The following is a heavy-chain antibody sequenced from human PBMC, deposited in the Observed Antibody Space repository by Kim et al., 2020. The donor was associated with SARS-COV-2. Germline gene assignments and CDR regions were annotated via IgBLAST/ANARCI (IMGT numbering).Heavy chain of an antibody. V-gene: IGHV4-39*01. CDR3: ARNAPSENYPPGFVEY. D-gene: IGHD1-26*01. CDR2: IYYSGST. J-gene: IGHJ1*01. Sequence: SETLSLTCTVSGGSISSSSNYWGWIRQPPGKGLEWIGSIYYSGSTYYNSSLKSRVTISVDTTKNQFSLKVNSVTAADTAVYFCARNAPSENYPPGFVEY. CDR1: GGSISSSSNY.